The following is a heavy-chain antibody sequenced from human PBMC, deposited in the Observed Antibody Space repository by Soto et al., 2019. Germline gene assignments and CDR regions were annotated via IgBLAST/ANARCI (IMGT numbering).Heavy chain of an antibody. CDR2: IYYSGST. J-gene: IGHJ4*02. D-gene: IGHD3-9*01. CDR1: GGSISSSSYY. Sequence: SETLSLSCTVSGGSISSSSYYWGWIRQPPGKGLEWIGSIYYSGSTYYNPSLKSRVTISVDTSKNQFSLKLSSVTAADTAVYYCAVLGGMVILKETIDYWGQGTLVTV. CDR3: AVLGGMVILKETIDY. V-gene: IGHV4-39*01.